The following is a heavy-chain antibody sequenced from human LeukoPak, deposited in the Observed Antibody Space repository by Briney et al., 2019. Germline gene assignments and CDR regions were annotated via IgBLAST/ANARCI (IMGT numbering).Heavy chain of an antibody. CDR2: ISGSGGST. V-gene: IGHV3-23*01. CDR3: ATNIPTMIVVVITRLKAFDI. Sequence: GGSLRLSCAASGFTFSSYAMSWVRQAPGKGPEWVSAISGSGGSTYYADSVKGRFTISRDNSKNTLYLQMNSLRAEDTAVYYCATNIPTMIVVVITRLKAFDIWGQGTMVTVSS. CDR1: GFTFSSYA. J-gene: IGHJ3*02. D-gene: IGHD3-22*01.